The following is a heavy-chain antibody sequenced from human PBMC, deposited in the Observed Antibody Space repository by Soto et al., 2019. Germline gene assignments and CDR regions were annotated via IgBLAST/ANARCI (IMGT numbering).Heavy chain of an antibody. CDR2: ISSSNSYI. CDR3: AREGCSGGSCYYYYYGMDV. V-gene: IGHV3-21*01. J-gene: IGHJ6*02. Sequence: EVQLVESGGGLVKPGGSLRLSCAASGFTFSSYSMNWVRQAPGKGLEWVSSISSSNSYIYYADSVKGRFTISRDNAKNSLYLQMNSLRAEDTAVYYCAREGCSGGSCYYYYYGMDVWGQGTTVTVSS. D-gene: IGHD2-15*01. CDR1: GFTFSSYS.